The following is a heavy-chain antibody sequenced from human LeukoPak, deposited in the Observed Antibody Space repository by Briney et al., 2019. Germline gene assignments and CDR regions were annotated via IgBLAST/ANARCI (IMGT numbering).Heavy chain of an antibody. CDR1: GGSFSGYY. CDR2: INPSGST. D-gene: IGHD2-21*02. CDR3: ARGRAVTGFDY. Sequence: PSETLSLTCAVYGGSFSGYYWSWIRQPPGKGLEWIGEINPSGSTNYNPSLKSRVTISVDTSKSQFSLKLSSVTAADTAVYYCARGRAVTGFDYWGQGTLVTVSS. V-gene: IGHV4-34*01. J-gene: IGHJ4*02.